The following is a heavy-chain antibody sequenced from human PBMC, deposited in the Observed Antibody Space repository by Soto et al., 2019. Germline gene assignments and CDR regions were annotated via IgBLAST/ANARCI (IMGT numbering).Heavy chain of an antibody. J-gene: IGHJ4*02. CDR1: GGSISTVDYW. Sequence: QVQLQESGPGLVKPSQTLSLTCTVSGGSISTVDYWWSWIRQSPDMGLEWIGHIYDGGRTYNNPSLESRVTMSADTSKSQLSLTFSSVSAADTAVYYCARGPSGDKVDSWGQGTLVTVSS. D-gene: IGHD7-27*01. CDR2: IYDGGRT. CDR3: ARGPSGDKVDS. V-gene: IGHV4-30-4*01.